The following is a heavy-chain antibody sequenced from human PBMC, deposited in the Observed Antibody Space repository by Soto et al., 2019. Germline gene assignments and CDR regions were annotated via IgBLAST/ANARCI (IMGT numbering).Heavy chain of an antibody. CDR2: ISPYTGNT. CDR1: GYTFVNYG. Sequence: QVQLVQSGDEVKKPGASGKASCKASGYTFVNYGIAWVRQAPGQGLEWMGWISPYTGNTHSATKVQGRLTMTTDTSTSTAYMDLGALTSDDPAVYYCVMVDNYVTPTPQDVWGQGTTVTVSS. CDR3: VMVDNYVTPTPQDV. J-gene: IGHJ6*02. V-gene: IGHV1-18*01. D-gene: IGHD3-16*01.